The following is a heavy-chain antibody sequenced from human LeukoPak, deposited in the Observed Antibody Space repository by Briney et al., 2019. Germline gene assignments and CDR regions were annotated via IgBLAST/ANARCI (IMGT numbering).Heavy chain of an antibody. CDR2: IVVGSGNT. V-gene: IGHV1-58*01. D-gene: IGHD3-10*01. CDR1: GFTFTSSA. CDR3: AAGYHYTSGSSYMDV. Sequence: ASVKVSCKASGFTFTSSAVQWVRQARGQRLEWIGWIVVGSGNTNYAQKFQERVTITRDMSTSTAYMEVSSLRSEDTAVYYCAAGYHYTSGSSYMDVWGKGTTVTISS. J-gene: IGHJ6*03.